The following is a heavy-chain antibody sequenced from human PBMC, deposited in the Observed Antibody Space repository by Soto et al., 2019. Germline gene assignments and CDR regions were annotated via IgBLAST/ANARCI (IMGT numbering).Heavy chain of an antibody. CDR2: IYYSGST. D-gene: IGHD2-15*01. V-gene: IGHV4-30-4*01. Sequence: QVQLQESGPGLVKPSQTLSLTCTVSGGSISSGDYYWSWIRQPPGKGLEWIGYIYYSGSTYYNPSLKSRVTISVDTSKNQFSLKLSSVTAADTAVYYCARDRPSVLGYCSGGSCYERNYYYGMDVWGQGTTVTVSS. CDR1: GGSISSGDYY. CDR3: ARDRPSVLGYCSGGSCYERNYYYGMDV. J-gene: IGHJ6*02.